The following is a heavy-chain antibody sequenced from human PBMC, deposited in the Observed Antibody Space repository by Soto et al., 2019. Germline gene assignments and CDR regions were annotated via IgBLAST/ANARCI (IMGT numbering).Heavy chain of an antibody. J-gene: IGHJ5*02. D-gene: IGHD3-10*01. CDR1: GYSFTSYW. CDR3: ARSYYPKANWFDP. Sequence: PGESLKISCKGSGYSFTSYWIGWVRQMPGKGLEWMGVIYPGDSDTRYSPSFQGQVTISADKSISTAYLQWSSLKASDTAMYYCARSYYPKANWFDPWGQGTLVTVSS. CDR2: IYPGDSDT. V-gene: IGHV5-51*01.